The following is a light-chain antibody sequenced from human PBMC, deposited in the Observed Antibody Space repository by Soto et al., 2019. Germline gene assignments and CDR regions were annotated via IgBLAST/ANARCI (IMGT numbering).Light chain of an antibody. CDR1: QYVGNQ. J-gene: IGKJ5*01. Sequence: EIVLTQSPVTLSLSPGERATLSCRASQYVGNQLAWYQQKPGQAPRLLIYDASTRVTGIPARFSGSGSGTDFTLTLSSLEPEDFAVYYCQQRAGSRTFGQGTRLEIK. CDR3: QQRAGSRT. V-gene: IGKV3-11*01. CDR2: DAS.